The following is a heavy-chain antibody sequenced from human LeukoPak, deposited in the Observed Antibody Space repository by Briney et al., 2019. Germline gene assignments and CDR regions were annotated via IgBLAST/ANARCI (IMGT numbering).Heavy chain of an antibody. Sequence: GGSLRLSCAASGFTFSSYSMNWVRQAPGKGLEWVSSISSSSSYIYYADSVKGRFTISRDNAKNSLYLQMNSLRAADTAVYYCARGGSPVGATNDYWGQGTLVTVSS. CDR1: GFTFSSYS. CDR2: ISSSSSYI. V-gene: IGHV3-21*01. J-gene: IGHJ4*02. D-gene: IGHD1-26*01. CDR3: ARGGSPVGATNDY.